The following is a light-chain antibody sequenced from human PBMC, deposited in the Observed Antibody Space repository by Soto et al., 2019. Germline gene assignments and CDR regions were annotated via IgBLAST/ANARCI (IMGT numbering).Light chain of an antibody. Sequence: EIVLTQSPGTLSLCPGERATLSCRASQSVSSSYLAWYQQKPGQAPRLLIYGASSRATGIPDRFSGSGSGTDFTHTISKLEPEVCVGYYCQQFVSAPLFTFGPGTKVDGK. CDR2: GAS. CDR3: QQFVSAPLFT. V-gene: IGKV3-20*01. J-gene: IGKJ3*01. CDR1: QSVSSSY.